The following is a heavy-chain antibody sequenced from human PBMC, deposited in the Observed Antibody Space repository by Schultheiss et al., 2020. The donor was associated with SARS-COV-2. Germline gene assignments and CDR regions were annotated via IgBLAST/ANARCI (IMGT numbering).Heavy chain of an antibody. J-gene: IGHJ4*02. CDR2: FDPEDGET. Sequence: SVKVSCKASGYTFTSYDISWVRQAPGQGLEWMGGFDPEDGETIYAQKFQGRVTITADKSTSTAYMELSSLRSEDTAVYYCARVYNWNEGGFDYWGQGTLVTVSS. CDR3: ARVYNWNEGGFDY. V-gene: IGHV1-69*10. D-gene: IGHD1-20*01. CDR1: GYTFTSYD.